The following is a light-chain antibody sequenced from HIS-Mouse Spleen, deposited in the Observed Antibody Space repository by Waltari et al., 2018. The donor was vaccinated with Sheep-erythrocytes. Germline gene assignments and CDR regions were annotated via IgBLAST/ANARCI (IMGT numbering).Light chain of an antibody. CDR2: EDS. V-gene: IGLV3-10*01. CDR1: ALPKKD. J-gene: IGLJ1*01. Sequence: SYELTQPPSVSVSPGQTARITCSGDALPKKDAYWDQQNSGQAPVLVIYEDSKRPPGIPGRFSGSSSGTMATLTISGAQVEDEADYYCYSTDSSGNHRVFGTGTKVTVL. CDR3: YSTDSSGNHRV.